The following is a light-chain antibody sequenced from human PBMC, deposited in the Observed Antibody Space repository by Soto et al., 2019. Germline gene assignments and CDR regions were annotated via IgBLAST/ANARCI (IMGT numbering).Light chain of an antibody. CDR1: QGISSY. CDR2: AAS. V-gene: IGKV1-9*01. J-gene: IGKJ5*01. CDR3: QQLNSYPIT. Sequence: IQLTQSPSSLSASVGDRVTITCRARQGISSYLSWYQQKPGKAPKLLIYAASTLQSGVPPRFSGSGSGTDFTLTISSLQPEDFATYYCQQLNSYPITFGQGTRLEIK.